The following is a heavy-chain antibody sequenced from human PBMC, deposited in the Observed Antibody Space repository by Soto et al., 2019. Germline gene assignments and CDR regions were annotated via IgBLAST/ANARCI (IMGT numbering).Heavy chain of an antibody. CDR3: AKVIGMATNDFDY. D-gene: IGHD5-12*01. J-gene: IGHJ4*02. CDR1: GFTFSSYG. CDR2: ISYDGSNK. Sequence: GGSLRLSCAASGFTFSSYGMHWVRQAPGKGLEWVAVISYDGSNKYYADSVKGRFTISRDNSKNTLYLQMNSLRAEDTAVYYCAKVIGMATNDFDYWGQGTLVTVSS. V-gene: IGHV3-30*18.